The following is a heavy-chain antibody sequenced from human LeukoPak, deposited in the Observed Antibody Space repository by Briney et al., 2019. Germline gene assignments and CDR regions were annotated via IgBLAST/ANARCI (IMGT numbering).Heavy chain of an antibody. CDR2: TYYRSKWHN. CDR3: ARARGYFDL. Sequence: SQTLSLTCAISGDSVSSNSAAWDWIGQSPSRGLEWLGRTYYRSKWHNDYAVSVKSRITINPDTSKNQFSLQLNSVTPEDTAVYYCARARGYFDLWGRGTLVTVSS. J-gene: IGHJ2*01. V-gene: IGHV6-1*01. D-gene: IGHD5-12*01. CDR1: GDSVSSNSAA.